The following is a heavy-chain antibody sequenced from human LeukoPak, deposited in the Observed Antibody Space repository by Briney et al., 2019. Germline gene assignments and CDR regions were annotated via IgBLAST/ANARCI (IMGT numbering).Heavy chain of an antibody. CDR3: ARGSQVDDFWSGYRAPLDY. Sequence: SSETLSLTCTVSGGSISSSGYYWSWIRQPPGKGLEWIGTIYYSGSAYYNPSLKTQVTISVDTSKNQFSLKLSSVTAADTAVYFCARGSQVDDFWSGYRAPLDYWGQGTLVTVSS. D-gene: IGHD3-3*01. J-gene: IGHJ4*02. CDR1: GGSISSSGYY. CDR2: IYYSGSA. V-gene: IGHV4-39*01.